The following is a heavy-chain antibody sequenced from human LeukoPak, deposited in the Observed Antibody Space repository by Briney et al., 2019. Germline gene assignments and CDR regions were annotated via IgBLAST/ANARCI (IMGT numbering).Heavy chain of an antibody. D-gene: IGHD3-10*01. CDR3: AKGSGGSGSYYNAIDY. J-gene: IGHJ4*02. CDR2: ISGSGGYT. Sequence: GGSLRLSCAASGFTFSTYGMSWVRQAPGKGLEWVSSISGSGGYTYYADSVKGRFTISRDNSKNTLYLQMNSLRAEDTAVYYCAKGSGGSGSYYNAIDYWGQGTLVTVSS. CDR1: GFTFSTYG. V-gene: IGHV3-23*01.